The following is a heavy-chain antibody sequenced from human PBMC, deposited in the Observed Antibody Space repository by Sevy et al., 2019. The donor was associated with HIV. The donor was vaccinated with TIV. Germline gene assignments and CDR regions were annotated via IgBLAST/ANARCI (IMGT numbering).Heavy chain of an antibody. CDR3: ARGENDDEFFQY. Sequence: GGSLRLSCTVSGFIFSNFAMHWVRQAPGKGLEWVAVTSYDGSHKYYADSVKGRFIVSRDNSRNILSLEMSSLTRDDTAVYYCARGENDDEFFQYWGQGTLVTVS. J-gene: IGHJ1*01. CDR2: TSYDGSHK. D-gene: IGHD1-26*01. V-gene: IGHV3-30*04. CDR1: GFIFSNFA.